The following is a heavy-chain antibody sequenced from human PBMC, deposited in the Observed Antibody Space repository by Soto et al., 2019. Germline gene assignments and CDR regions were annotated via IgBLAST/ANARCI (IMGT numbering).Heavy chain of an antibody. CDR2: INPSGGST. Sequence: GASVKVSCKASGYTFTSYYMHWVRQAPGQGLEWMGIINPSGGSTSYAQKFQGRVTMTRDTSTSTVYMELSSLRSEDTAVYYCARAYCSGGSCNPYYYYGMDVWGQGTTVTVSS. D-gene: IGHD2-15*01. J-gene: IGHJ6*02. CDR1: GYTFTSYY. CDR3: ARAYCSGGSCNPYYYYGMDV. V-gene: IGHV1-46*01.